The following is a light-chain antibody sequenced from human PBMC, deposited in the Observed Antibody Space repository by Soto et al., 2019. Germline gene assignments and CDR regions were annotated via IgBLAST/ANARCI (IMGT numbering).Light chain of an antibody. J-gene: IGKJ4*01. CDR2: DAF. CDR1: QNVKTR. CDR3: QQYDEWPLT. V-gene: IGKV3-15*01. Sequence: EKVMTQSPATLSVSPGERATLSCRASQNVKTRLAWYQQKPGQAPRLLIYDAFTRATGIPARFSGSASGTDFTLTISSLQSEDFAVYYCQQYDEWPLTFGGGTNVEIK.